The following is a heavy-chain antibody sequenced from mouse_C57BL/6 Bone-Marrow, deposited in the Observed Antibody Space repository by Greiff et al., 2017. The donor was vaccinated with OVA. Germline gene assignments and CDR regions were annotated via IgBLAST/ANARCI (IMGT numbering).Heavy chain of an antibody. Sequence: EVQLQQSGAELVRPGASVKLSCTASGFNIKDDYMHWVKQRPEQGLEWIGWIDPENGDPEYASKFQGKATITADTSSNTADLQLSSLTSEDTAVNYCTIVMDGHDGGDWGQGTLVTVSA. CDR3: TIVMDGHDGGD. CDR2: IDPENGDP. V-gene: IGHV14-4*01. D-gene: IGHD2-2*01. J-gene: IGHJ3*01. CDR1: GFNIKDDY.